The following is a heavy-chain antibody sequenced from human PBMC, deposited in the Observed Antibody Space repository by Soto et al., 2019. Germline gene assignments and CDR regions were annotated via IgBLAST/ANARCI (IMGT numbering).Heavy chain of an antibody. CDR2: ISYDGSNK. D-gene: IGHD3-22*01. J-gene: IGHJ4*02. V-gene: IGHV3-30-3*01. CDR1: GFTFSSYA. CDR3: ARAGLIVVVTNFDY. Sequence: SLRLSCAASGFTFSSYAMHWVRQAPGKGLEWVAVISYDGSNKYYADSVKGRFTISRDNSKNTLYLQMNSLRAEDTAVYYCARAGLIVVVTNFDYWGQGTLVTVSS.